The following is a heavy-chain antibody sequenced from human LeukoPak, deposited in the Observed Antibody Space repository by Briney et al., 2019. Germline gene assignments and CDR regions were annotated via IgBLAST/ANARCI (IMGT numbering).Heavy chain of an antibody. CDR2: IKSKSDGGTT. J-gene: IGHJ4*02. V-gene: IGHV3-15*01. D-gene: IGHD1-1*01. CDR1: GFTVSNAW. CDR3: TRDPRGWNGNY. Sequence: GGSLRLSCSASGFTVSNAWMSWVRQAPGKGLEWVGRIKSKSDGGTTDYAAPVKGRFTISRDESKNTLYLQMSNLKTEDTAVYYCTRDPRGWNGNYWGQGTLVTVSS.